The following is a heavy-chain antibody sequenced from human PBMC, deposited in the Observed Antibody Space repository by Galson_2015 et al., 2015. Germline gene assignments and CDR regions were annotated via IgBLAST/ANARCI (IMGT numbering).Heavy chain of an antibody. V-gene: IGHV3-23*01. CDR2: IGDSGANT. J-gene: IGHJ4*02. CDR1: GFTFSSYA. CDR3: AKDGPYCSGGNCHGVFDS. D-gene: IGHD2-15*01. Sequence: SLRLSCAVSGFTFSSYAMGWVRQAPGTGLEGVSSIGDSGANTKYAVSVKGRFTISRDNSKNTLYLQMNSLRGDDTAVYYCAKDGPYCSGGNCHGVFDSWGQGTLVTVSS.